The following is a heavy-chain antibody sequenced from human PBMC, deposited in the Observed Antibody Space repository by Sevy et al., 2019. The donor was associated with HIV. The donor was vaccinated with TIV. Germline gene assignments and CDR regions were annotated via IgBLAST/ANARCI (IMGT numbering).Heavy chain of an antibody. J-gene: IGHJ4*02. D-gene: IGHD6-13*01. CDR2: TRNRANGYTT. V-gene: IGHV3-72*01. Sequence: GGSLRLSCAASGFILSDHYMDWVRQAPGKGLEWVGRTRNRANGYTTEYAASVKGRFTISRDDSKKTLYLQMNSLKSADTAVYYCSRDVSAALDYWGQGTLVTVSS. CDR1: GFILSDHY. CDR3: SRDVSAALDY.